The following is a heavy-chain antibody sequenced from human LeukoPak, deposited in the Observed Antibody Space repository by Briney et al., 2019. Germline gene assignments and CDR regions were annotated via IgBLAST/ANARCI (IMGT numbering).Heavy chain of an antibody. J-gene: IGHJ4*02. Sequence: ASVKVSCKASGYTFTSYGISWVRQAPGQGLGWMGWISAYNGNTNYAQKLQGRVTMTTDTSTSTAYMELRSLRSDDTAVYYCARHRQQLSDFDYWGQGTLVTVSS. V-gene: IGHV1-18*01. CDR3: ARHRQQLSDFDY. CDR1: GYTFTSYG. D-gene: IGHD6-13*01. CDR2: ISAYNGNT.